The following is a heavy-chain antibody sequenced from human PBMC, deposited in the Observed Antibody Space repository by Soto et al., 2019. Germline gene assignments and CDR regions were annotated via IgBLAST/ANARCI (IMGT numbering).Heavy chain of an antibody. J-gene: IGHJ3*01. CDR3: VRGDKGGFDL. V-gene: IGHV3-74*03. CDR2: IHSDGGTT. Sequence: EVQLVESEGGLVQRGGSLRLSCAASGFTFNYYWMHWVRQAPGQGLVWVSHIHSDGGTTTYADSVKGRFTISRDNEKNTLYLQMNSLRAEDTAVYYCVRGDKGGFDLWGQGTTVTVSS. D-gene: IGHD2-21*02. CDR1: GFTFNYYW.